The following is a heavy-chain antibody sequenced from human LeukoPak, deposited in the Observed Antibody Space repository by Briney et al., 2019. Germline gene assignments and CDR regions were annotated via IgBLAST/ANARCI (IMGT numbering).Heavy chain of an antibody. V-gene: IGHV4-38-2*02. CDR3: ARAVPTVTKKTRLSAFDI. D-gene: IGHD4-11*01. CDR1: GDSISGYY. CDR2: IYHSGRT. Sequence: SETLSLTCTVSGDSISGYYWSWIRQPPGKGLEWIGTIYHSGRTYYNPSLKSRVTMSIDTSNNQFSLRLSSVTAADTAMYYCARAVPTVTKKTRLSAFDIWGQGTILTVSS. J-gene: IGHJ3*02.